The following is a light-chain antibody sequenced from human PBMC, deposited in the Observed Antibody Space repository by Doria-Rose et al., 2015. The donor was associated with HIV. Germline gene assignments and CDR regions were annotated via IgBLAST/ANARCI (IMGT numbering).Light chain of an antibody. CDR2: DGS. J-gene: IGKJ1*01. CDR1: QSFSSTY. CDR3: HQYGTSWT. Sequence: DIVMTQSPGTLSLSPGERATLSCRVSQSFSSTYLAWYQQKPGQALSLLIYDGSTRATGIPDRFSASGSGTDFTLTINRLEPEDFALYYCHQYGTSWTFGQGTKVEI. V-gene: IGKV3-20*01.